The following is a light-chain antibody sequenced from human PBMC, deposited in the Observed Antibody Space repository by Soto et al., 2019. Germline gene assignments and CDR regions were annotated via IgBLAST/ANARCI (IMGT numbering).Light chain of an antibody. J-gene: IGKJ2*01. CDR3: QQYNNWPPYT. CDR1: QSVSSK. Sequence: ETVMTQSPATLAVSPGEGATLSCRASQSVSSKLAWYQQKPGQAPRLLIYGASTRATGIPARFSGSGSGTDFTLTISGLQSEDFAVYFCQQYNNWPPYTFGQGTKLEIK. CDR2: GAS. V-gene: IGKV3-15*01.